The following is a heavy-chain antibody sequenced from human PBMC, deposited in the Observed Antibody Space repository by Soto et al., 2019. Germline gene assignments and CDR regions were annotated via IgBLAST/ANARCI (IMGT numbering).Heavy chain of an antibody. D-gene: IGHD2-15*01. Sequence: SENPCPPCSVSGVTVGYGGYFWGWVRQSPGKGLEWVGYISHLLTTYYNPAFNGPLSLFLDRTRNQFSLSLSSMTAADKAVYYCAMGGGYDSFDFWCQGILVTLSS. CDR2: ISHLLTT. J-gene: IGHJ4*02. V-gene: IGHV4-30-2*06. CDR1: GVTVGYGGYF. CDR3: AMGGGYDSFDF.